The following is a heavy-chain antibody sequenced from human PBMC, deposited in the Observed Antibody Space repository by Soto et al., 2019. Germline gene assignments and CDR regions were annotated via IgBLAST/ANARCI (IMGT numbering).Heavy chain of an antibody. CDR1: GYSFNDYW. CDR2: IYPADSDT. Sequence: XESLTSSCEGSGYSFNDYWIALVRQMPGKGLECLGIIYPADSDTRYNPSFEGHVTISGDRSISTAYLQWSSLKASDTAIYYCARHLTPPHSDYYAMDVWGQGTTVTVSS. J-gene: IGHJ6*02. CDR3: ARHLTPPHSDYYAMDV. D-gene: IGHD3-16*01. V-gene: IGHV5-51*01.